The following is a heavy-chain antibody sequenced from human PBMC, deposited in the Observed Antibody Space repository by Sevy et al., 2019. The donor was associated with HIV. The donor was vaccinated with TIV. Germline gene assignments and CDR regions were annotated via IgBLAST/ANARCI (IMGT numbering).Heavy chain of an antibody. Sequence: ASVKVSYKASGYAFIGYYIHWVRQAPGQGLEWMGRINPISGGTDDSQKFQGRVTMTRDTSISTAYMDVSRLTSDDTAVYYCARAPTDFWTGGMAVWGQGTVVTVSS. CDR1: GYAFIGYY. D-gene: IGHD3-3*01. V-gene: IGHV1-2*06. CDR3: ARAPTDFWTGGMAV. J-gene: IGHJ6*02. CDR2: INPISGGT.